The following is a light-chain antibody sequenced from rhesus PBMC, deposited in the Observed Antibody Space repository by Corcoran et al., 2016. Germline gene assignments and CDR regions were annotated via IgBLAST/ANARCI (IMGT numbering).Light chain of an antibody. V-gene: IGKV3-24*04. CDR1: QSVGSY. CDR2: GAS. J-gene: IGKJ4*01. CDR3: QQSSNMLT. Sequence: ETVVTQSPATLSLSPGERATLSCRASQSVGSYLAWYQQKPGQAPRLLSNGASGRATGIPDRFSGRGSGTDVALTISSLEPEDVGVYYCQQSSNMLTFGGGTKVELK.